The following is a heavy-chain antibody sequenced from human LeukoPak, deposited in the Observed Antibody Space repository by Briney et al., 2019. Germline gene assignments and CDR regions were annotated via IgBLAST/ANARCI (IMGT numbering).Heavy chain of an antibody. J-gene: IGHJ4*02. CDR1: GYTFTGYY. CDR3: ARDQSNTFGGVIVMIDY. CDR2: INPNSGGT. Sequence: GASVKVSCKASGYTFTGYYMHWVRQAPGQGLEWMGWINPNSGGTNYAQKFQGRVTMTRATSISTAYMELSRLRSDDTAVYYCARDQSNTFGGVIVMIDYWGQGTLVTVSS. D-gene: IGHD3-16*02. V-gene: IGHV1-2*02.